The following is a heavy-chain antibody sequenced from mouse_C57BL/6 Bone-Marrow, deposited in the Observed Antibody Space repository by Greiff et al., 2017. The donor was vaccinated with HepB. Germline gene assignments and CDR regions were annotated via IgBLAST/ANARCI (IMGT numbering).Heavy chain of an antibody. CDR2: IYPGSGST. CDR1: GYTFTSYW. Sequence: QVQLQHPGAELVKPGASVKMSCKASGYTFTSYWITWVKQRPGQGLEWIGDIYPGSGSTNYNEKFKSKATLTVDTSSSTAYMQLSSLTSEDSAVYYCARSRLGRRYFDVWGTGTTVTVSS. D-gene: IGHD4-1*01. V-gene: IGHV1-55*01. CDR3: ARSRLGRRYFDV. J-gene: IGHJ1*03.